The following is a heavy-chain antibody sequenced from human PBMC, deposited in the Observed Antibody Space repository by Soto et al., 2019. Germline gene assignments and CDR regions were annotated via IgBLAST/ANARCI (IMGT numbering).Heavy chain of an antibody. Sequence: QVQLVESGGGVVQPGMSLRLSCAVSGFTFSNYAMHWARQAPGKGLEWVAVISYDGSDKNYADSGKGRFIISRDNSKNTLFLQLNSLRGEDTALYYCAKAPGRGDHVGMDVWGLGTTVTVSS. CDR2: ISYDGSDK. D-gene: IGHD4-17*01. CDR3: AKAPGRGDHVGMDV. J-gene: IGHJ6*02. CDR1: GFTFSNYA. V-gene: IGHV3-30*18.